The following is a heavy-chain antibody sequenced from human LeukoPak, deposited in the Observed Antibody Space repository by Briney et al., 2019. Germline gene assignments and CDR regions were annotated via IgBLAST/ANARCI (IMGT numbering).Heavy chain of an antibody. CDR3: AKDVIAGQGRNFDS. CDR2: ISGSGSST. D-gene: IGHD6-13*01. J-gene: IGHJ4*02. V-gene: IGHV3-23*01. Sequence: QTWGSLRLSCAASGFTFSSYAMSLVRQAPGKGLEWVSSISGSGSSTFYADSVKGRFTISRDNSKNTLYLQVKSLRAEDTAVYYCAKDVIAGQGRNFDSWGQGTLVTVSS. CDR1: GFTFSSYA.